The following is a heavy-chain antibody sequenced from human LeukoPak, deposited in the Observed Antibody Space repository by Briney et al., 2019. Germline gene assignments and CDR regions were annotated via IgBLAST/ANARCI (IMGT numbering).Heavy chain of an antibody. Sequence: GASVKVSCKASGGTFSRHAISWVRQAPGQGLEWMGGIIPIFGTANYAQKFHGRVTITADESTSTAHMELSSLRSEDTAVYYCARVPTYYDILTGYQYYFDYWGQGTLVTVSS. CDR3: ARVPTYYDILTGYQYYFDY. V-gene: IGHV1-69*13. J-gene: IGHJ4*02. CDR1: GGTFSRHA. CDR2: IIPIFGTA. D-gene: IGHD3-9*01.